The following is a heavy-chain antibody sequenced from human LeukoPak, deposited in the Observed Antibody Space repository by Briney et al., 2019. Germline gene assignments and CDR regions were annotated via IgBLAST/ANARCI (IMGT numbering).Heavy chain of an antibody. J-gene: IGHJ4*02. V-gene: IGHV3-23*01. CDR1: GFTFSSYG. CDR2: ISGSGGST. CDR3: AKDRHYYDSSGYSFWY. Sequence: GGTLRLSCAASGFTFSSYGMSWVRQAPGKGLEWVSAISGSGGSTYYADSVKGRFTISRDNSKNTLYLQMNSLRAEDTAVYYCAKDRHYYDSSGYSFWYWGQGTLVTVSS. D-gene: IGHD3-22*01.